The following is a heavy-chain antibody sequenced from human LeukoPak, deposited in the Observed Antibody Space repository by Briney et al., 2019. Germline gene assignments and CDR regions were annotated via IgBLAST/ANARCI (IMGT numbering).Heavy chain of an antibody. CDR2: TWHDGSNK. J-gene: IGHJ4*02. CDR1: GFIFSSYG. V-gene: IGHV3-33*01. Sequence: GGSLRLSCAASGFIFSSYGMHWVRQAPGKGLEWVAVTWHDGSNKYYADSVKGRFAISRDNSKNTLYLQMNSLRAEDTAAHYCTRDQGDYWGQGTLVTVSS. CDR3: TRDQGDY.